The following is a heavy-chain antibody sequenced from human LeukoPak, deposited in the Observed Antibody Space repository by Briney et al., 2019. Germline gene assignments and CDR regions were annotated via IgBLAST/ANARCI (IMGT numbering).Heavy chain of an antibody. D-gene: IGHD3-10*01. Sequence: GGSLRLSCAASGFTFSSYWMNLVRQAPGKGLEWVANIKRDGNEKNYVDSVKGRFSISRDNAKNSLYLQMDSLRAEDTAVYYCAKEGAYPIITYDSWGQGALVTVSS. V-gene: IGHV3-7*01. CDR3: AKEGAYPIITYDS. CDR1: GFTFSSYW. CDR2: IKRDGNEK. J-gene: IGHJ5*01.